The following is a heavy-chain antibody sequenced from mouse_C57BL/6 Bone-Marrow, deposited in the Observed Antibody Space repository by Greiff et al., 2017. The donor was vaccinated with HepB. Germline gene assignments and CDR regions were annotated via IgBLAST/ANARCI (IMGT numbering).Heavy chain of an antibody. Sequence: QVQLQQSGAELVKPGASVKLSCKASGYTFTSYWMHWVKQRPGQGLEWIGMIHPNSGSTNYNEKFKSKATLTVDKSSSTAYMQLSSLTSEDSAVYYCARFPNYYGSEDYYFDYWGQGTTLTVSS. V-gene: IGHV1-64*01. CDR2: IHPNSGST. CDR1: GYTFTSYW. CDR3: ARFPNYYGSEDYYFDY. D-gene: IGHD1-1*01. J-gene: IGHJ2*01.